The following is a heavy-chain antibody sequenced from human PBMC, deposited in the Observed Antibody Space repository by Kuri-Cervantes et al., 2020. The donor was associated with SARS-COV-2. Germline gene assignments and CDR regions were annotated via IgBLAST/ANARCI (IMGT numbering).Heavy chain of an antibody. CDR1: GFTFSSYW. CDR3: ARVEVAGRAYGMDV. V-gene: IGHV3-7*01. D-gene: IGHD6-19*01. Sequence: EPLSLTCAASGFTFSSYWMTWVRQAPGKGLEWVANIRQDAGDKTCVDSVRGRFTISRDNAKNTLYLQMNSLRAEDTALYYCARVEVAGRAYGMDVWSQGTPVTVSS. J-gene: IGHJ6*02. CDR2: IRQDAGDK.